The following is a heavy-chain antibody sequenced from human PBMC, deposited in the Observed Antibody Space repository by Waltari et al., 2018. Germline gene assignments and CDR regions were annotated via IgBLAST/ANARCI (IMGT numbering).Heavy chain of an antibody. V-gene: IGHV3-7*04. CDR2: IKPDGSGR. J-gene: IGHJ4*02. CDR1: GFTFGTSW. CDR3: ARDRGWLQFDY. Sequence: EVQLVESGGGLVHPGGTLSLSGAASGFTFGTSWMNWVRQAPGGGPEWVANIKPDGSGRSYVDFVRGRFTISRDNAKSSLYLQINSLTVEDTAIYYCARDRGWLQFDYWGQGALVIVSS. D-gene: IGHD5-12*01.